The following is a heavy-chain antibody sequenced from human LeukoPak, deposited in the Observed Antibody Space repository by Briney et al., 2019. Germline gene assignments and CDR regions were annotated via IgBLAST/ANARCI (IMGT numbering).Heavy chain of an antibody. D-gene: IGHD3-22*01. V-gene: IGHV3-48*03. CDR2: ISSSGSTI. CDR1: GFXFSSYE. J-gene: IGHJ4*02. CDR3: ARASYYYDSRPLDY. Sequence: PGGSLRLSCAASGFXFSSYEMNWVRQAPGKGLEWVSYISSSGSTIYYADSVKGRFTITRDNAKNSLYLQMNSLRAEDTAVYYCARASYYYDSRPLDYWGQGTLVTVSS.